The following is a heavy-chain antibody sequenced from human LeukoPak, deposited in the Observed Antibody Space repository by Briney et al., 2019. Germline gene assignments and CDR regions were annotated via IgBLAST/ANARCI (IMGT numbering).Heavy chain of an antibody. CDR2: IYYSGST. Sequence: SETLSLTCTVSGGSISSYYWSWIRQPPGKGLEWIGYIYYSGSTNYNPSLKSRVTISVDTSKNQFSLKLSSVTAADTAVYYCARSPYDILTGYYRPIFDYWGQGTLVTVSS. V-gene: IGHV4-59*01. D-gene: IGHD3-9*01. CDR1: GGSISSYY. CDR3: ARSPYDILTGYYRPIFDY. J-gene: IGHJ4*02.